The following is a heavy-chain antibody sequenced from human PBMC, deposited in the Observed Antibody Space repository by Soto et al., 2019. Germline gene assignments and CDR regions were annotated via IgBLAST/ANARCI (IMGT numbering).Heavy chain of an antibody. J-gene: IGHJ4*02. CDR1: GYTFTGYY. Sequence: ASVKVSCKTSGYTFTGYYIYWVRLAPEQGLEWMGWINPHSGGTDSSQKFQGRVTMTRDTSISTAYMELSRLRSDDTAVYYCAGTPCSSTTCPTTYWGQGTLVTVSS. CDR3: AGTPCSSTTCPTTY. D-gene: IGHD2-2*01. CDR2: INPHSGGT. V-gene: IGHV1-2*02.